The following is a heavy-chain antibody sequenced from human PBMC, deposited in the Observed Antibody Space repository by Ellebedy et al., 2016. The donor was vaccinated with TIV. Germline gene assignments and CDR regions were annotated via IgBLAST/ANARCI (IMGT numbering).Heavy chain of an antibody. Sequence: PGGSLRLSCATSGFSFSDYWLASVRQAPGKGLEWVANIREDGGDKYYLDSVKGRFTISRDDAETTTFLQMNSLRAEDTALYFCARVGRSPHNWSFDYWGQGTLVTVSS. CDR3: ARVGRSPHNWSFDY. V-gene: IGHV3-7*01. CDR2: IREDGGDK. J-gene: IGHJ4*02. CDR1: GFSFSDYW. D-gene: IGHD5-24*01.